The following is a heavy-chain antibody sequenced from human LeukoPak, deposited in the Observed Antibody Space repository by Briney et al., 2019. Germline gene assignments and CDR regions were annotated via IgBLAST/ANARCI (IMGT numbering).Heavy chain of an antibody. CDR2: IYYSGST. Sequence: PSETLSLTCTVSGGSISSYYWSWIRQPPGKGLEWIGYIYYSGSTNYNPSLKSRVTISVDTSTNQFSLKLSSVTAADTAVYYCARDSVAGPTRAFDIWGQGTMVTVSS. J-gene: IGHJ3*02. D-gene: IGHD6-19*01. CDR1: GGSISSYY. CDR3: ARDSVAGPTRAFDI. V-gene: IGHV4-59*01.